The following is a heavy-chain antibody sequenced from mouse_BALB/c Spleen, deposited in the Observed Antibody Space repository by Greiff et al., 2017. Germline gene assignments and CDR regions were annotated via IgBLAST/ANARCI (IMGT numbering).Heavy chain of an antibody. Sequence: QVQLQQSGAELARPGASVKLSCKASGYTFTSYWMQWVKQRPGQGLEWIGAIYPGDVDTRYTQKFKGKATLTADKSSSTAYMQLSSLASEDSAVYYCARGGYDGAMDYWGQGTSVTVSS. D-gene: IGHD2-14*01. CDR1: GYTFTSYW. J-gene: IGHJ4*01. CDR2: IYPGDVDT. V-gene: IGHV1-87*01. CDR3: ARGGYDGAMDY.